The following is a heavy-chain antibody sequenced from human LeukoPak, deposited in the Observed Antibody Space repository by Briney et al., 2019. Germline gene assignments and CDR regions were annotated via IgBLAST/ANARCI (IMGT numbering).Heavy chain of an antibody. D-gene: IGHD4-17*01. CDR2: ITWNGGQT. Sequence: GGSLRLSCAASGFTFDDYGMSWVRHGPGKGLEWVSTITWNGGQTAYAASVKGRFTISRDNAKNSLYIEMNSLSPEDTALYYCARSSPTATTRFFDLWGRGTLVTVSS. V-gene: IGHV3-20*04. CDR1: GFTFDDYG. J-gene: IGHJ2*01. CDR3: ARSSPTATTRFFDL.